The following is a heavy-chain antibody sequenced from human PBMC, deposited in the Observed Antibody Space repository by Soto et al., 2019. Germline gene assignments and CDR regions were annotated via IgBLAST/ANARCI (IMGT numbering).Heavy chain of an antibody. D-gene: IGHD4-17*01. CDR2: ISAYNGNT. Sequence: QVQLVQSGAEVKKPGASVKVSCKASGYTFTSYGISWVRQAPGQGLEWMGWISAYNGNTNYAQKLQGRVTMTTDTSTSTAYMERRSLRSDDTAVYYCARAWDYGDYVWYDAFDIWGQGTMVTVSS. CDR1: GYTFTSYG. J-gene: IGHJ3*02. V-gene: IGHV1-18*01. CDR3: ARAWDYGDYVWYDAFDI.